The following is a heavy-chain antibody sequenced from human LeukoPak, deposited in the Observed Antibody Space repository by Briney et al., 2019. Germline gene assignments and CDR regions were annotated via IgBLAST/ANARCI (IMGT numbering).Heavy chain of an antibody. CDR2: IIPIFGTA. Sequence: SVKVSCKASGGTFSSYAISWVRQAPGQGLEWMGGIIPIFGTANYAQKFQGRVTITADESTSTAYMELSSLRSEDTAVYYCASQYCGGDCYEPPFDYWGQETLVTVSS. CDR1: GGTFSSYA. CDR3: ASQYCGGDCYEPPFDY. J-gene: IGHJ4*02. V-gene: IGHV1-69*13. D-gene: IGHD2-21*02.